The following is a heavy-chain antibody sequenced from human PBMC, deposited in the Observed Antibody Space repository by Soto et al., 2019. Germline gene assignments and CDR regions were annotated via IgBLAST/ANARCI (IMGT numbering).Heavy chain of an antibody. CDR1: GFTFSSYG. CDR2: ISSSSSYI. J-gene: IGHJ4*02. Sequence: PGGSLRLSCAASGFTFSSYGMHWVRQAPGKGLEWVSSISSSSSYIYYADSVKGRFTISRDNAKNSLYLQMNSLRAEDTAVYYCARDPKRGYSYGYFDYWGQGTLVTVSS. V-gene: IGHV3-21*01. CDR3: ARDPKRGYSYGYFDY. D-gene: IGHD5-18*01.